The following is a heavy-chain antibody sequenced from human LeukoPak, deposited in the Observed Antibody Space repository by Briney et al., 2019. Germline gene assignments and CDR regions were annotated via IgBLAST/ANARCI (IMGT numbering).Heavy chain of an antibody. CDR2: IYYSGST. V-gene: IGHV4-39*01. D-gene: IGHD2-2*01. CDR3: AGIGGRGYCSSTSCPQVFYYYYYGMDV. Sequence: SETLSLTCTVSGGSISSSSYYWGWIRQPPGKGLEWIGSIYYSGSTYYNPSLKSRVTISVDTSKNQCSLKLSSVTDADTALYYCAGIGGRGYCSSTSCPQVFYYYYYGMDVWGHGTTVTVSS. J-gene: IGHJ6*02. CDR1: GGSISSSSYY.